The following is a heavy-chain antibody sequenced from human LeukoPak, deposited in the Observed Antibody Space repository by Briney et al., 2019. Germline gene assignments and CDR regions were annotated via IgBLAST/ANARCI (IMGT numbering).Heavy chain of an antibody. Sequence: PGRSLRLSCAASGFTFSSYAMHWVRQAPGKGLEWVALISYDGSNKYYADSVKGRFTISRDNSKNTLYLQMNSLRAEDTAVYYCAREHCSSTSCSYFDYWGQGTLVTVSS. CDR1: GFTFSSYA. CDR2: ISYDGSNK. J-gene: IGHJ4*02. CDR3: AREHCSSTSCSYFDY. D-gene: IGHD2-2*01. V-gene: IGHV3-30-3*01.